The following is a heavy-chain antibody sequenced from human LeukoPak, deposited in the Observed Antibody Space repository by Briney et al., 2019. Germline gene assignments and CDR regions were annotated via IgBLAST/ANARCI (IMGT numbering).Heavy chain of an antibody. CDR2: SRNKAKSYTT. J-gene: IGHJ4*02. Sequence: GGSLRLSCAASGFTFSSYAMSWVRQAPGKGLEWVGRSRNKAKSYTTEYAASVKGRFTISRDDSKNSLYLQMNSLETEDTAVYYCVRVGSVSGSDYLDYWGQGTLVTVSS. D-gene: IGHD6-19*01. CDR3: VRVGSVSGSDYLDY. CDR1: GFTFSSYA. V-gene: IGHV3-72*01.